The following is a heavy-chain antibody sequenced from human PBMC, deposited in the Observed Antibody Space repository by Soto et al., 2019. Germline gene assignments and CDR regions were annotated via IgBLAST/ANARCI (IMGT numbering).Heavy chain of an antibody. CDR2: IIPIFGTA. V-gene: IGHV1-69*13. D-gene: IGHD6-6*01. Sequence: SVKVSCKASGGTFSSYAISWVRQAPGQGLEWMGGIIPIFGTANYAQKFQGRVTITADESTSTAYMELSSLRSEDTAVYYCAREYSSSSGAPDYYYGMDVWGQGTTVTASS. CDR1: GGTFSSYA. CDR3: AREYSSSSGAPDYYYGMDV. J-gene: IGHJ6*02.